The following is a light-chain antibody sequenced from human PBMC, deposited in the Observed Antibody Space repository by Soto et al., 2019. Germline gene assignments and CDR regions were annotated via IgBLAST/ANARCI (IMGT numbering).Light chain of an antibody. CDR2: EGT. J-gene: IGLJ1*01. CDR1: SSDVVNDLL. Sequence: QSVLTQPASVSGSPGQSITISCTGTSSDVVNDLLVSWYQQQPGKAPKLMIYEGTKRPAGVSDRFSGSKSGNTASLTISGLQAEDEADYYCSSYASSNTLVFGTGTKLTVL. CDR3: SSYASSNTLV. V-gene: IGLV2-14*02.